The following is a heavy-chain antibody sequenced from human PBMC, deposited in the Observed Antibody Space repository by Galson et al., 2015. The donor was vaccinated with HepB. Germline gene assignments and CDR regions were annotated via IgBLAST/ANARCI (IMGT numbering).Heavy chain of an antibody. CDR1: GFKFSRFA. V-gene: IGHV3-23*01. CDR2: VRDNGGT. Sequence: SLRLSCAASGFKFSRFAMSWVRQAPGKGPEWVSGVRDNGGTFYADSVKGRFTISRDNSRTTLYLQMNSLRADDTAVYYCARGGYLYYSGTYMGAYWGQGTLVTVSS. CDR3: ARGGYLYYSGTYMGAY. J-gene: IGHJ4*02. D-gene: IGHD1-7*01.